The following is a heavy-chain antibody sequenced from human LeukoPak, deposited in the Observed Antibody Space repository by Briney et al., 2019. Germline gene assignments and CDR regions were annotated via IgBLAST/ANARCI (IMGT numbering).Heavy chain of an antibody. J-gene: IGHJ4*02. CDR2: ISSSSSYI. V-gene: IGHV3-21*01. Sequence: GGSLRLSCAASGFTFSSYSMNWVRQAPGKGLEWVSSISSSSSYIYYADSVKGRFTISRDNAKNSLYLQMNSLRAEDTAVYYCAGDWRVRGVIIGYFGYWGQGTLVTVSS. CDR1: GFTFSSYS. D-gene: IGHD3-10*01. CDR3: AGDWRVRGVIIGYFGY.